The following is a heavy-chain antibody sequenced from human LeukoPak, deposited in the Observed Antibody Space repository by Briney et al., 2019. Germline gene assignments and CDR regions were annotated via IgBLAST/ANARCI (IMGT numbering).Heavy chain of an antibody. CDR3: ATSIAVAGPLDY. D-gene: IGHD6-19*01. V-gene: IGHV3-30*03. CDR2: ISYDGSNK. CDR1: GFTFSSYG. Sequence: PGGSLRLSGAASGFTFSSYGMHWVRQAPGKGLEWVAVISYDGSNKYYADSVKGRFTISRDNSKNTLYLQMNSLRAEDTAVYYCATSIAVAGPLDYWGQGTLVTVSS. J-gene: IGHJ4*02.